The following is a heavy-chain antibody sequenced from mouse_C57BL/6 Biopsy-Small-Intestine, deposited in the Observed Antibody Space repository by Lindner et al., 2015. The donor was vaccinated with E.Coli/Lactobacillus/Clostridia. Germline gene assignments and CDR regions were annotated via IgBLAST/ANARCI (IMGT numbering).Heavy chain of an antibody. J-gene: IGHJ4*01. CDR2: MNPNSGVT. V-gene: IGHV1-53*01. D-gene: IGHD3-1*01. Sequence: SVKVSCKASGYTFTGYWLHWVRQAPGQGLEWMGWMNPNSGVTNYAQNFQGRVTMTRDTSISTAYMELNNLRSDDTAVYYCASFGLGEFKNWGQGTLVTVSS. CDR1: GYTFTGYW. CDR3: ASFGLGEFKN.